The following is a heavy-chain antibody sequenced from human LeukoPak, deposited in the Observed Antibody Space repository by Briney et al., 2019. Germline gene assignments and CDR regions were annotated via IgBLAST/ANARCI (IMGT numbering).Heavy chain of an antibody. D-gene: IGHD5-18*01. CDR1: GGSFSGYY. CDR2: IYTSGST. Sequence: SETLSLTCAVYGGSFSGYYWSWIRQPAGKGLEWIGRIYTSGSTNYNPSLKSRVTMSVDTSKNQFSLKLSSVTAADTAVYYCARVSYSYGPQFDYWGQGTLVTVSS. J-gene: IGHJ4*02. CDR3: ARVSYSYGPQFDY. V-gene: IGHV4-59*10.